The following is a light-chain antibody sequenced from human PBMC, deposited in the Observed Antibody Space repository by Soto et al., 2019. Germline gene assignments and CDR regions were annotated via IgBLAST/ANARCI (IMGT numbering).Light chain of an antibody. Sequence: EIVLTKSPGTLSLSPGERAALSCRASQSIGTTYLAWYQQKPGQSPRLLIYGASSRATGIPDRFSGSGSGTDFTLTINRLDPDDFGVYYCHQYGVSFPFTFGQGTKLEIK. CDR1: QSIGTTY. V-gene: IGKV3-20*01. J-gene: IGKJ2*01. CDR3: HQYGVSFPFT. CDR2: GAS.